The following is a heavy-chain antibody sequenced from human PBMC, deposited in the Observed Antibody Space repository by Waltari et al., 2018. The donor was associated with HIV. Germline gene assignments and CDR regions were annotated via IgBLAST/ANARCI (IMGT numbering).Heavy chain of an antibody. V-gene: IGHV4-39*01. D-gene: IGHD3-16*02. CDR1: GCSISNSSNY. CDR2: ISSSGSS. CDR3: ARHLNHGHDYVWGSYRPFDY. J-gene: IGHJ4*02. Sequence: QTQLQESGPGLVKPSDALSLTGTVSGCSISNSSNYWGWIRQPPGKGLEWLATISSSGSSFYNPSLKSRLTISVDTSKNRFSLRLSSVTAADTAVYYCARHLNHGHDYVWGSYRPFDYWGQGTLVTVSS.